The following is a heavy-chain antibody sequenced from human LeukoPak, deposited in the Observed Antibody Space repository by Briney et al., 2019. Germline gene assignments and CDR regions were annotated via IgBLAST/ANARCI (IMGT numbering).Heavy chain of an antibody. D-gene: IGHD6-6*01. CDR3: ARGRRGPLYSSSYAY. J-gene: IGHJ4*02. Sequence: SETLSLTCTVSGGSISSSSYYWGWIRQPPGKGLKWIGSIYYSGSTYYNPSLKSRVTISVDTSKNQFSLKLSSVTAADTAVYYCARGRRGPLYSSSYAYWGQGTLVTVSS. CDR2: IYYSGST. CDR1: GGSISSSSYY. V-gene: IGHV4-39*07.